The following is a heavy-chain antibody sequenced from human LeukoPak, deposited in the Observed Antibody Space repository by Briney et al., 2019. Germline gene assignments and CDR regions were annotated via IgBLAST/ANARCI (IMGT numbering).Heavy chain of an antibody. D-gene: IGHD3-22*01. CDR3: ARYYYDSSGYSTYYFDY. Sequence: SETLSLTCAVSGGSISSSNWWSWVRPPPGKGLEWIGEIYHSGSTNYNPSLKSRVTISVDKSKNQFSLKLSSVTAADTAVYYCARYYYDSSGYSTYYFDYWGQGTLVTVSS. CDR2: IYHSGST. V-gene: IGHV4-4*02. J-gene: IGHJ4*02. CDR1: GGSISSSNW.